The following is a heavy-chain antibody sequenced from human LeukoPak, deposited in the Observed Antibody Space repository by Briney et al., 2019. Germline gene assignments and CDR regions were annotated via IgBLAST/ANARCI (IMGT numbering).Heavy chain of an antibody. CDR1: GESFSGYY. CDR2: INHSGTT. CDR3: ARVPRGDYYDSSGYLDY. D-gene: IGHD3-22*01. V-gene: IGHV4-34*01. Sequence: KPSATLSLTCSVSGESFSGYYWTWLRQPPGKGLEWLGEINHSGTTTYHPSFKSRVTLSSDPSKNQVSLKLASVSAADTAMYYCARVPRGDYYDSSGYLDYWGQGTLVTVSS. J-gene: IGHJ4*02.